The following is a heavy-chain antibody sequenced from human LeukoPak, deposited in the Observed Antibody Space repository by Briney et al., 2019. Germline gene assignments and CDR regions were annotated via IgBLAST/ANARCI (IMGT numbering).Heavy chain of an antibody. J-gene: IGHJ4*02. CDR1: GFTFRSYG. V-gene: IGHV3-30*02. D-gene: IGHD4-23*01. CDR3: AKYGGNSPTDY. CDR2: IRHDGSKK. Sequence: PGGSLRLSCVGSGFTFRSYGVHWVRQAPGKGLEWVAFIRHDGSKKFYADSVKGRFTISRDNSQNTLYLQVDSLRAEDTAVYYCAKYGGNSPTDYWGQGTLVTVSS.